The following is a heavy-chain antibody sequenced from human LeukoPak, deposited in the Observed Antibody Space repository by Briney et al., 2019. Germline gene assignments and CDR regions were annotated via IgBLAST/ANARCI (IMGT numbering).Heavy chain of an antibody. D-gene: IGHD6-19*01. CDR1: GGTFSSYT. CDR3: ARDYSSGWYYFDY. J-gene: IGHJ4*02. CDR2: IIPILGIA. Sequence: ASVKVSCKASGGTFSSYTISWVRQAPGQGLVWMGRIIPILGIANYAQKFQGRVTITADKSTSTAYMELSSLRSEDTAVYYCARDYSSGWYYFDYWGQGTLVTVSS. V-gene: IGHV1-69*04.